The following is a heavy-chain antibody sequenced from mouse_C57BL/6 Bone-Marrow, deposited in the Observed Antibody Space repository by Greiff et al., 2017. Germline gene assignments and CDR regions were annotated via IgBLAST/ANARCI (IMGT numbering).Heavy chain of an antibody. CDR3: VRNLGENFDY. V-gene: IGHV10-1*01. CDR2: IRSKSNNYAT. J-gene: IGHJ2*01. D-gene: IGHD4-1*01. CDR1: GFSFNTYA. Sequence: VQVVESGGGLVQPKGSLKLSCAASGFSFNTYAMNWVRQAPGKGLEWVARIRSKSNNYATYYADSVKDRFTISRDDSESMLYLQMNNLKTEDTAMYYCVRNLGENFDYWGQGTTLTVSS.